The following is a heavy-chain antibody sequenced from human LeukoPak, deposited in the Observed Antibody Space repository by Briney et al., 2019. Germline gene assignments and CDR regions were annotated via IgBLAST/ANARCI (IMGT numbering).Heavy chain of an antibody. CDR3: ALTYCGGDCYLPYDY. CDR1: GGTFSSYA. D-gene: IGHD2-21*02. V-gene: IGHV1-18*01. J-gene: IGHJ4*02. CDR2: ISAYNGNT. Sequence: VASVKVSCKASGGTFSSYAISWVRQAPGQGLEWMGWISAYNGNTNYAQKLQGRVTMTTDTSTSTAYMELRSLRSDDTAVYYCALTYCGGDCYLPYDYWGQGTLVTISS.